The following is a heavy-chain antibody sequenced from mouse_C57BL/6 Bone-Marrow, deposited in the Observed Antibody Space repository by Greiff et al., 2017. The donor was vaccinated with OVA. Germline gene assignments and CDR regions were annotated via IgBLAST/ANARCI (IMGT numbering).Heavy chain of an antibody. CDR1: GFTFSDYG. D-gene: IGHD1-1*01. V-gene: IGHV5-17*01. CDR2: ISSGSSTI. J-gene: IGHJ3*01. CDR3: AGRGHYGSSCGGFAY. Sequence: EVKLVESGGGLVKPGGSLKLSCAASGFTFSDYGMHWVRQAPEKGLEWVAYISSGSSTIYYADTVKGRFTISRDNAKNTLFLQMTSLRSENTAMYYCAGRGHYGSSCGGFAYWGQGTLVTVSA.